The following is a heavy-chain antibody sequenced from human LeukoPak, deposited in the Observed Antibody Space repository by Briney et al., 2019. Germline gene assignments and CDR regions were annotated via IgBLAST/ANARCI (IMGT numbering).Heavy chain of an antibody. CDR3: ARGGAQLWFSSDDY. CDR1: GYTFTNYF. D-gene: IGHD5-18*01. J-gene: IGHJ4*02. Sequence: GASVKVSCKASGYTFTNYFIHWVRQAPGQGLEWMGIIDPSGGGTTYAQKFQGRVTMTRDMSTSTVYMDLSSLRSGDTAVYYCARGGAQLWFSSDDYWGQGTLVTVSS. V-gene: IGHV1-46*01. CDR2: IDPSGGGT.